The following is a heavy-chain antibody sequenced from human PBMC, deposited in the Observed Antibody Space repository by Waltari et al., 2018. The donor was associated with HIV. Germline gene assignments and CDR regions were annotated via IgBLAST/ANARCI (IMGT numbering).Heavy chain of an antibody. D-gene: IGHD3-10*01. J-gene: IGHJ5*02. Sequence: AESGGRLIQPGGSLGLSCTASNFSVSGKHVTWIRQAPGGFLEWVCVIYPDDTTHYADSVSGRFTISRAKSRTTVLLRMNGLFVDDTATYFCATGVRYYGPWGQGTRVTVSS. CDR2: IYPDDTT. CDR3: ATGVRYYGP. CDR1: NFSVSGKH. V-gene: IGHV3-53*01.